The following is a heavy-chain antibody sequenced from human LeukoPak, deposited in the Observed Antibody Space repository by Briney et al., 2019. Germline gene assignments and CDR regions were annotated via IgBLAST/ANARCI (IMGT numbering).Heavy chain of an antibody. CDR3: ARETIVGATRHLFDY. CDR1: GFTFSSYS. CDR2: IYSGGST. Sequence: GGSLRLSCAASGFTFSSYSMNWVRQAPGKGLEWVSVIYSGGSTYYADSVKGRFTISRDNSKNTLYLQMNSLRAEDTAVYYCARETIVGATRHLFDYWGQGTLVTVSS. D-gene: IGHD1-26*01. V-gene: IGHV3-66*01. J-gene: IGHJ4*02.